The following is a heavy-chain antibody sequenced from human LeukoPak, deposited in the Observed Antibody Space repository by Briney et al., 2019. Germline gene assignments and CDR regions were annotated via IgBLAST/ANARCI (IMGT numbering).Heavy chain of an antibody. CDR1: GGSFSSYY. Sequence: SETLSLTCTVSGGSFSSYYWSWIRQPAGKGLEWIGRIYTSGSTNYNPYLKSGVSMSVDTSKNKFSLKLSSVTAADTAVYYCARGLIAAAGTTYYFDYWGQGTLVTVSP. CDR3: ARGLIAAAGTTYYFDY. J-gene: IGHJ4*02. CDR2: IYTSGST. D-gene: IGHD6-13*01. V-gene: IGHV4-4*07.